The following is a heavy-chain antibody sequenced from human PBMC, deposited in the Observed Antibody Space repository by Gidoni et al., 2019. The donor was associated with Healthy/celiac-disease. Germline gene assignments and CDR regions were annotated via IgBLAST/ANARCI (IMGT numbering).Heavy chain of an antibody. V-gene: IGHV3-15*07. Sequence: APGKGLEWVGRIKSKTDGGTTDYAAPVKGRFTISRDDSKNTLYLQMNSLKTEDTAVYYCTTPSLAGSSGYYDFDYWGQGTLVTVSS. CDR2: IKSKTDGGTT. CDR3: TTPSLAGSSGYYDFDY. D-gene: IGHD3-22*01. J-gene: IGHJ4*02.